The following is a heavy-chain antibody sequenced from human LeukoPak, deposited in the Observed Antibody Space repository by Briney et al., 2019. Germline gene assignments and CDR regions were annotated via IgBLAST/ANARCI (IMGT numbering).Heavy chain of an antibody. CDR2: IISDGSST. Sequence: GGSLRLSCAASGFTFSNYWMHWVRQTPGKGLVWVSRIISDGSSTSYADSVKGRFTISRDNAKNTLYLQMNSLRAEDTAVYYCAKAIRGYSYGGYDYWGQGTLVTVSS. V-gene: IGHV3-74*01. D-gene: IGHD5-18*01. CDR1: GFTFSNYW. J-gene: IGHJ4*02. CDR3: AKAIRGYSYGGYDY.